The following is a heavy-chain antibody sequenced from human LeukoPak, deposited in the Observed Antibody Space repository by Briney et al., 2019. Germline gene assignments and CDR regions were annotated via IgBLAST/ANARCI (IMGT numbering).Heavy chain of an antibody. Sequence: SETLSLTCTVSGGSIRSSSYYWGWIRQPPGKGLEWIGSIYYSGDTSYNPSLKSRVTISVDTSKNQFSLKLSSVTAADTAVYYCVRQYPYYDFWSGHYFDFWGQGTLVTVSS. CDR1: GGSIRSSSYY. V-gene: IGHV4-39*01. CDR3: VRQYPYYDFWSGHYFDF. J-gene: IGHJ4*02. D-gene: IGHD3-3*01. CDR2: IYYSGDT.